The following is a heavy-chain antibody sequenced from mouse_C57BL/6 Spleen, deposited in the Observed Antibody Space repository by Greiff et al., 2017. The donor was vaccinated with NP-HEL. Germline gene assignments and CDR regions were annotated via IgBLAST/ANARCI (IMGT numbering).Heavy chain of an antibody. D-gene: IGHD1-1*01. CDR2: IYPGDGDT. CDR1: GYAFSSSW. J-gene: IGHJ2*01. V-gene: IGHV1-82*01. Sequence: QVQLQQSGPELVKPGASVKISCKASGYAFSSSWMNWVKQRPGKGLEWIGRIYPGDGDTNYNGKFKGKATLTADKSSSTAYMQLSSLTSEDSAVYFCARFYYYGSSSFDYWGQGTTLTVSS. CDR3: ARFYYYGSSSFDY.